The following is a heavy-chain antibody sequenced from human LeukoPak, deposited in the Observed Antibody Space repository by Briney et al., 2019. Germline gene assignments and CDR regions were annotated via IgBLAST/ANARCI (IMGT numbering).Heavy chain of an antibody. D-gene: IGHD3-9*01. J-gene: IGHJ4*02. V-gene: IGHV3-21*01. CDR2: ISSGSNYI. Sequence: GGSLRLSCAASGFTFSIYSFNWVRQAPGKGLEWVSSISSGSNYIYYADSMKGRFTISRDDAKNSLYLQMSDLRAEDTAVYNCARDLRNYDILTGYSYYFDYWGQGTLVTVSS. CDR1: GFTFSIYS. CDR3: ARDLRNYDILTGYSYYFDY.